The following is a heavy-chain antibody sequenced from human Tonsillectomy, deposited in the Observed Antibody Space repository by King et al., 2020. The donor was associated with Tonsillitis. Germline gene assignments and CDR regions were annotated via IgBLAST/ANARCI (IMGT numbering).Heavy chain of an antibody. CDR2: ISEDGSRT. J-gene: IGHJ2*01. Sequence: VQLVESGGGVVQPGRSLRLSCAASGFTFSSSAMHWVRQAPGKGLEWVAVISEDGSRTYYADSVKGRFTIARDNSKNTLSLQMNSLRAEDTAVYYCARVEMATIWYFDLWGRGTLVTVSS. CDR1: GFTFSSSA. CDR3: ARVEMATIWYFDL. V-gene: IGHV3-30-3*01. D-gene: IGHD5-24*01.